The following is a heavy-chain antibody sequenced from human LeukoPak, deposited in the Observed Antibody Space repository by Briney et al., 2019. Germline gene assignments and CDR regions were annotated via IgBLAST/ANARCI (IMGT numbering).Heavy chain of an antibody. V-gene: IGHV1-24*01. CDR1: GYTLTELS. D-gene: IGHD1-26*01. CDR2: FDPEDGET. J-gene: IGHJ5*02. Sequence: ASVKVSCEVSGYTLTELSMHWVRQAPGKGLEWMGGFDPEDGETIYAQKFQGRVTMTEDTSTDTAYMELSSLRSEDTAVYYCATETISGSSSRRIRWFDPWGQGTLVTVSS. CDR3: ATETISGSSSRRIRWFDP.